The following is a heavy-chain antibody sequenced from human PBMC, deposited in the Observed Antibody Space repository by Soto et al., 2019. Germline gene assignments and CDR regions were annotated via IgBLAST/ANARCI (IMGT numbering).Heavy chain of an antibody. CDR2: IHGGGSA. CDR3: AGRLTTAASLDY. D-gene: IGHD1-1*01. J-gene: IGHJ4*02. Sequence: VQLVESGGGWIQPGGSLRLSCAASGLSVSNNHMTWVRQAPGKGLEWVSLIHGGGSAYYADSVKGRFTISRDNSKNTLYLQMDSLRAEDTAIYYCAGRLTTAASLDYWGQGTLVTVSS. CDR1: GLSVSNNH. V-gene: IGHV3-53*01.